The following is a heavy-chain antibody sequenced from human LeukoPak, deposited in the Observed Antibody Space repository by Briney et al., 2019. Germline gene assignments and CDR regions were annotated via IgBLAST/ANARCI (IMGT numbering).Heavy chain of an antibody. V-gene: IGHV1-8*01. D-gene: IGHD2-2*01. J-gene: IGHJ4*02. CDR1: GYTLTIYD. Sequence: SVKVSSKASGYTLTIYDINWVRQATGQGLEWMGWMNPNSGNTGYAQKFQGRVTMTRNTSISTAYMELSSLRSEDTAVYYCARPRACSSTSCLNYWGQGTLVTLSS. CDR3: ARPRACSSTSCLNY. CDR2: MNPNSGNT.